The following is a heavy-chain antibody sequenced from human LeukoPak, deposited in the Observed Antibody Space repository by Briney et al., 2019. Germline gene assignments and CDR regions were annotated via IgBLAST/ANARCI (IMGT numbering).Heavy chain of an antibody. CDR1: GGSISSYY. D-gene: IGHD5-24*01. V-gene: IGHV4-59*08. Sequence: PSESLSLICPVSGGSISSYYSSSIRQPPGKGLEWLGYIYYSGSTNYNPSLKTRVTISVATSKNQFSLKLSSVTAADTAVYYCARTFFYRDGLQKNAFDIWGQGTMVTVSS. CDR3: ARTFFYRDGLQKNAFDI. CDR2: IYYSGST. J-gene: IGHJ3*02.